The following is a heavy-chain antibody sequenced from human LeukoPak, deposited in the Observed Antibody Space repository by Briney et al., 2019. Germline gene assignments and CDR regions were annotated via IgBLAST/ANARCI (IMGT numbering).Heavy chain of an antibody. D-gene: IGHD3-22*01. Sequence: PSETLSLTCTVSGGSISSYYWSWIRQPPGKGLEWIGYIYYSGSTNYNPSLKSRVTISVDTSKNQFSLKLSSVTAADTAVYYCARQGPSRFYDSSGRENWFDPWGQGTLVTVSS. CDR3: ARQGPSRFYDSSGRENWFDP. V-gene: IGHV4-59*08. CDR2: IYYSGST. CDR1: GGSISSYY. J-gene: IGHJ5*02.